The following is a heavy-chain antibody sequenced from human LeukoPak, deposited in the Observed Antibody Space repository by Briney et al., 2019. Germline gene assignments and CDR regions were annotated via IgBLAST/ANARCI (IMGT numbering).Heavy chain of an antibody. CDR1: GFTFGDYA. J-gene: IGHJ4*02. CDR3: TRDRGAYNLYDY. D-gene: IGHD1-1*01. Sequence: PGGSLRLSCTASGFTFGDYAMSWICQAPGKGLEWVGFIRSKAYGGTADYAASVKGRFTISRDDSKAIAYLQMNSLKTEDTAVYHCTRDRGAYNLYDYWGQGTLVTVSS. CDR2: IRSKAYGGTA. V-gene: IGHV3-49*03.